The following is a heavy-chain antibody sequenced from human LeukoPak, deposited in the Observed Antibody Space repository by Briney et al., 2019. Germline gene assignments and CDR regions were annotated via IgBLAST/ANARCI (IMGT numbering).Heavy chain of an antibody. CDR2: MNPNSGST. CDR3: ARRTLSHYYYYYMDV. V-gene: IGHV1-8*02. J-gene: IGHJ6*03. CDR1: GYTFTGYY. Sequence: ASVKVSCKASGYTFTGYYMHWVRQATGQGLEWMGWMNPNSGSTGYAQKFQGRVTMTRNTSISTAYMELSSLRSEDTAVYYCARRTLSHYYYYYMDVWGEGTTVTISS. D-gene: IGHD3/OR15-3a*01.